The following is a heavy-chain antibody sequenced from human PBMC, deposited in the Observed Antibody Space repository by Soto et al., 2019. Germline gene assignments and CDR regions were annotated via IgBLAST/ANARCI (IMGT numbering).Heavy chain of an antibody. CDR3: AKVEMLDYFDY. D-gene: IGHD3-16*01. J-gene: IGHJ4*02. Sequence: GGFLRLSCAASDFTFINAWINWVRQAPGKGLEWVGRIKSKTHGGTTDFAAPVKGRFTISRDDSKNTLYLQMNSLRAEDTAVYYCAKVEMLDYFDYWGQGTLVTVSS. CDR2: IKSKTHGGTT. CDR1: DFTFINAW. V-gene: IGHV3-15*07.